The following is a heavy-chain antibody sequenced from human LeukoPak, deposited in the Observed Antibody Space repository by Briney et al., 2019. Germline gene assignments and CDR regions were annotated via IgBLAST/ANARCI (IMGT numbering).Heavy chain of an antibody. CDR2: ISYDGNNK. D-gene: IGHD3-22*01. V-gene: IGHV3-30-3*01. Sequence: GRSLRLSCAASGFTFSSYTMHWVRQAPGKGLEWVAVISYDGNNKYYADSVKGRFTISRDNSKNTLYLQMNSLRAEDTAVYYCASAKTYYYDTKYAFDIWGQGTMVTVSS. CDR1: GFTFSSYT. J-gene: IGHJ3*02. CDR3: ASAKTYYYDTKYAFDI.